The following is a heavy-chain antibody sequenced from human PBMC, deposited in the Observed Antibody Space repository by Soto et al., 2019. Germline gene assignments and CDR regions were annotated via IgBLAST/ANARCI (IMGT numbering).Heavy chain of an antibody. CDR2: IVFGSGNT. CDR1: GFPFTSSS. Sequence: QMQLVQSGPEVKKPGTSVKVSCKASGFPFTSSSVQWVRQARGQRLEWNGWIVFGSGNTKYAQKFQERVTFNRDMSTGTAYTEVHSLRSEDTAVSYCAADLRYLWGEGTLVSVSS. V-gene: IGHV1-58*01. CDR3: AADLRYL. J-gene: IGHJ5*02.